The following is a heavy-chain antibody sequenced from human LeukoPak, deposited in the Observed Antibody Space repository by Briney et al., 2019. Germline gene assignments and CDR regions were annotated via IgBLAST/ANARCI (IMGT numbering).Heavy chain of an antibody. CDR2: ISAYNGNT. CDR1: GYTFTSYG. J-gene: IGHJ6*02. Sequence: ASVKVSCKASGYTFTSYGISWVRQAPGQGLEWMGWISAYNGNTNYAQKLQGRVTMTTDTSTSTAYMELRSLRSDDTAVYYCARGPLLWDSSGYPRYYYGMDVWGQGTTVTVSS. D-gene: IGHD3-22*01. V-gene: IGHV1-18*01. CDR3: ARGPLLWDSSGYPRYYYGMDV.